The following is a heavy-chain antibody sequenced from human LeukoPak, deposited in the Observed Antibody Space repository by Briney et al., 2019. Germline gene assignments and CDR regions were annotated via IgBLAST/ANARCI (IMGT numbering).Heavy chain of an antibody. CDR3: ARDPTTSQGSDAFDI. V-gene: IGHV3-7*01. CDR1: GFTFSNYW. Sequence: GGSLRLSCAASGFTFSNYWMGWVRQAPGKGLEWVANIKPDGGEKSYVDSVKGRFTISRDNAKNSLNLQMSSLRAEDTAVYYCARDPTTSQGSDAFDIWGQGTRVTVSS. D-gene: IGHD1-1*01. CDR2: IKPDGGEK. J-gene: IGHJ3*02.